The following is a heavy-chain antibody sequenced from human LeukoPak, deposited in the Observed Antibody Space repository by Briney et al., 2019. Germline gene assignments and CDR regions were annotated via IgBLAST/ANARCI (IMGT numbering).Heavy chain of an antibody. CDR1: GFTFSSYS. CDR3: ARAHYDFWSGYYFDY. D-gene: IGHD3-3*01. J-gene: IGHJ4*02. Sequence: PGGSLRLSCAVSGFTFSSYSLHWVRQAPGKGLEWVSVIYSGGSTYYADSVKGRFTISRDNSKNTLYLQMNSLRAEDTAVYYCARAHYDFWSGYYFDYWGQGTLVTVSS. CDR2: IYSGGST. V-gene: IGHV3-53*01.